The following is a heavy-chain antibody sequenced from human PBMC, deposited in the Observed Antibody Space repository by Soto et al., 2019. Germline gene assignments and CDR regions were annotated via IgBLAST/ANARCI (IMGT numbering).Heavy chain of an antibody. J-gene: IGHJ6*02. CDR1: GGSISSSNW. CDR2: IYHTGST. V-gene: IGHV4-4*02. Sequence: SETLSLTCAVSGGSISSSNWWSWVRQPPGKGLEWIGEIYHTGSTNYNPSLKSRVTISVDKSKNQLSLKLSSVTAADTAVYYCARERIAGYGMDVWGQGTTDTVSS. CDR3: ARERIAGYGMDV. D-gene: IGHD6-6*01.